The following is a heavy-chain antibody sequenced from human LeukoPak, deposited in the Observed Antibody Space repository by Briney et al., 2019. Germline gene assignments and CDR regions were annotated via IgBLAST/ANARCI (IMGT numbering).Heavy chain of an antibody. CDR2: IGGSGIRT. V-gene: IGHV3-23*01. CDR1: GFIFSNYA. J-gene: IGHJ4*02. CDR3: AKDAHWILFDD. Sequence: GGSLRLSCAASGFIFSNYAMSWVRQAPGKGLEWVSGIGGSGIRTYYADSVKGRFTISRDNSKNTLYLQMNSLRDEDTAVYYCAKDAHWILFDDWGQGTLVTVSS. D-gene: IGHD2-2*03.